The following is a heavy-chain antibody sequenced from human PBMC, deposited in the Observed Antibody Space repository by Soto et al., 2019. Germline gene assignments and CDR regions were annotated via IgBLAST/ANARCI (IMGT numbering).Heavy chain of an antibody. CDR2: IIPIFGTA. Sequence: ASVKVSCKASGGTFSSYAISWVRQAPGQGLEWMGGIIPIFGTANYAQKFQGRVTITADESTSTAYMELSSLRSEDTAVYYCASGYPNSSGYTNWFDPWGQGTLVTVSS. CDR3: ASGYPNSSGYTNWFDP. CDR1: GGTFSSYA. V-gene: IGHV1-69*13. D-gene: IGHD3-22*01. J-gene: IGHJ5*02.